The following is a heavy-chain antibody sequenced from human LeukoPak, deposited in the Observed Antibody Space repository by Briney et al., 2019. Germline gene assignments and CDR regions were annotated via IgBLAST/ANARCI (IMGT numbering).Heavy chain of an antibody. Sequence: ASVKVSCKGSGYTFTIYGISCVRQAPGQGLEWMGWISAYNGNTNYAQKLQGRVTMTTDTSTSTAYMELRSLRSDDTAVYYCAREEHNWFDPWGQGTLVTVSS. J-gene: IGHJ5*02. CDR3: AREEHNWFDP. V-gene: IGHV1-18*01. D-gene: IGHD1-1*01. CDR1: GYTFTIYG. CDR2: ISAYNGNT.